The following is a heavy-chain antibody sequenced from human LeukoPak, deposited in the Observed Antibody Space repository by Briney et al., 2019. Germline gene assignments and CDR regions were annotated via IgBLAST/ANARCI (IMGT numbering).Heavy chain of an antibody. D-gene: IGHD6-13*01. J-gene: IGHJ6*03. Sequence: GASVKVSCTASGYTFTGYYMHWVRQAPGQGLEWVGWISAYNGNTNYAQKLQGRVTMTTDTSTSTAYMELRSLRSDDTAVYYCARTYSSSWYSYYYYMDVWGKGTTVTVSS. CDR1: GYTFTGYY. CDR2: ISAYNGNT. CDR3: ARTYSSSWYSYYYYMDV. V-gene: IGHV1-18*04.